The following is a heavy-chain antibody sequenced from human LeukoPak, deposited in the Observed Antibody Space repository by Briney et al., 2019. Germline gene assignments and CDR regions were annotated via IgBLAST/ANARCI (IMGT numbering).Heavy chain of an antibody. D-gene: IGHD2-15*01. V-gene: IGHV1-2*02. Sequence: ASVKVSCTPSGYTFTGYYIHWVRQAPGQGLEWMGWINPSSGGTNYPQKFQGRVTMTRDTSLSTAYMELSGLRSDDTAVYYCARGVVAATFYYYMDVWGKGATVTVSS. CDR3: ARGVVAATFYYYMDV. CDR2: INPSSGGT. CDR1: GYTFTGYY. J-gene: IGHJ6*03.